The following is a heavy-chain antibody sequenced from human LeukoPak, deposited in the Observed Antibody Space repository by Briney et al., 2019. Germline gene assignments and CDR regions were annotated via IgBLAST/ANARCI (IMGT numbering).Heavy chain of an antibody. V-gene: IGHV3-9*01. CDR2: ISWNSGSI. J-gene: IGHJ5*02. Sequence: PGGSLRLSCAASGFTFDDYAMPWVRQAPGKGLEWVSGISWNSGSIGYADSVKGRFTISRDNAKNSLYLQMNSLRAEDTALYYCAKDGNEWLLSNWFDPWGQGTLVTVSS. CDR3: AKDGNEWLLSNWFDP. D-gene: IGHD3-3*01. CDR1: GFTFDDYA.